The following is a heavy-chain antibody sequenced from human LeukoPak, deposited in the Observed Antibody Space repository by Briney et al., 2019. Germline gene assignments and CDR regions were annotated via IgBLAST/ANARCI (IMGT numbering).Heavy chain of an antibody. V-gene: IGHV3-48*03. CDR3: ACSSGWYGWFDP. J-gene: IGHJ5*02. Sequence: GGSLRLPCAASGFTFSNYEMNWVRQAPGKGLEWVSYISSSGSPIYYADSVKGRFTISRDNAKNSLYLQMNSLRAEDTAVYYCACSSGWYGWFDPWGQGTLVTVSS. CDR2: ISSSGSPI. CDR1: GFTFSNYE. D-gene: IGHD6-19*01.